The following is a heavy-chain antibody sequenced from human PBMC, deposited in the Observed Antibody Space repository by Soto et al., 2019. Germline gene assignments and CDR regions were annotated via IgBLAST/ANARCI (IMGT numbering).Heavy chain of an antibody. CDR1: GYTFTSYG. CDR2: ISAYNGNT. Sequence: GASVKVSCKASGYTFTSYGISWVRQAPGQGLEWMGWISAYNGNTNYAQKLQGRVTMTTDTSTSTAYMELRSLRSDDTAVYYCATVVARQPSAEYFQQWGQGTLVTVSS. J-gene: IGHJ1*01. V-gene: IGHV1-18*01. D-gene: IGHD2-15*01. CDR3: ATVVARQPSAEYFQQ.